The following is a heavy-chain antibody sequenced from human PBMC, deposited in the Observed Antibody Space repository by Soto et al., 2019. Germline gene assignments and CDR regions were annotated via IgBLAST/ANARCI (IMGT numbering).Heavy chain of an antibody. CDR3: ARDGIPGLSWFDP. Sequence: QVQLQESGPGLVKPSETLSLTCTVSGGSISSYYWSWIRQPPGKGLEWIGYIYYSGSTNYNPSLKSRVTISVDTSKNQFSLKLSSVTAADTAVYYCARDGIPGLSWFDPWGQGTLVTVSS. V-gene: IGHV4-59*01. CDR2: IYYSGST. J-gene: IGHJ5*02. CDR1: GGSISSYY. D-gene: IGHD1-26*01.